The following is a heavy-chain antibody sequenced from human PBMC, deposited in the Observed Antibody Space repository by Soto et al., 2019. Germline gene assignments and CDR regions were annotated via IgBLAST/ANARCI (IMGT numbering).Heavy chain of an antibody. Sequence: PSETLSLTCAVYGGSISSYYWRWIRQPPGKGLEWIGYIYYSGSTNYNPSLKSRVTISVDTSKNQFSLKLSSVTAADTAVYYCARSGPYDSSGYDYYGMDVWGQGTTVT. J-gene: IGHJ6*02. D-gene: IGHD3-22*01. V-gene: IGHV4-59*01. CDR1: GGSISSYY. CDR3: ARSGPYDSSGYDYYGMDV. CDR2: IYYSGST.